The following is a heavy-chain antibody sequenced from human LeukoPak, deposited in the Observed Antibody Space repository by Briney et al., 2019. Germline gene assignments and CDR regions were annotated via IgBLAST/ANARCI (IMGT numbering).Heavy chain of an antibody. V-gene: IGHV3-30*04. Sequence: GRSPRLSCAASGFTLSRYAMHWVRQAPGKGLEWVAVAPHDGSDEDYADSVKGRFTISRDNSKNTLNLQMNSLGPEDTALYYCATGALYAFDIWGQGTMVSVSS. CDR1: GFTLSRYA. J-gene: IGHJ3*02. CDR3: ATGALYAFDI. CDR2: APHDGSDE.